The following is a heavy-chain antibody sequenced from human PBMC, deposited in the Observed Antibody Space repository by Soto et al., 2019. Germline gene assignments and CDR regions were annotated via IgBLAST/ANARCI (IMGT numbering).Heavy chain of an antibody. CDR2: IYYSGST. J-gene: IGHJ5*02. Sequence: LATLALTCSVSDGSIISSSYFWGWVRQPPGKGLEWIGSIYYSGSTYYNPSLRSRVTISVDTSKNQFSLKLSSVTAADTAVFYCARHYSSGSRNWFDPWGQGTLVTVSS. V-gene: IGHV4-39*01. CDR1: DGSIISSSYF. D-gene: IGHD6-19*01. CDR3: ARHYSSGSRNWFDP.